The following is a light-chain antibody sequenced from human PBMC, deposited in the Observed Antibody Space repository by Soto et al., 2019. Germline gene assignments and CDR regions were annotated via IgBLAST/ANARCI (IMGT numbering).Light chain of an antibody. CDR3: QQYNNWPQT. CDR2: GAS. J-gene: IGKJ1*01. Sequence: EIVLTQSPGTLSLSPGEIATLSFRASRSVSSNLAWYQQKPGQAPRLLIYGASTRATGIPARFSGSGSGTEFTLTISSLQSEDFAVYYCQQYNNWPQTFGQGTKVDIK. V-gene: IGKV3-15*01. CDR1: RSVSSN.